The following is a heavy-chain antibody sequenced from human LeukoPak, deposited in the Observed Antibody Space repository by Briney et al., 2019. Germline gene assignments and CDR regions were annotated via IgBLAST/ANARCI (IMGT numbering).Heavy chain of an antibody. V-gene: IGHV5-51*01. D-gene: IGHD3-22*01. CDR2: IYPGDSDT. Sequence: GESLKISCKGSGYSFTSYWIGWVRQMPGKGLEWMGIIYPGDSDTRYSPSFQGQVTISADKSISTAYLQWSSLKASDTAMYYCASRSEYYYDSRGYLDAFDIWGQGTMVTVSS. CDR1: GYSFTSYW. CDR3: ASRSEYYYDSRGYLDAFDI. J-gene: IGHJ3*02.